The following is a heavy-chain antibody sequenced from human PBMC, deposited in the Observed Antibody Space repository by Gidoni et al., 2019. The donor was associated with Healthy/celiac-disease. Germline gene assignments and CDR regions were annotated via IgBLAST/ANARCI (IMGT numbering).Heavy chain of an antibody. CDR3: ARGARLHYYGSGSYRNWFDP. J-gene: IGHJ5*02. V-gene: IGHV4-34*01. CDR2: INHSGST. Sequence: GLEWIGEINHSGSTNYNPSLKSRVTISVDTSKNQFSLKLSSVTAADTAVYYCARGARLHYYGSGSYRNWFDPWGQGTLVTVSS. D-gene: IGHD3-10*01.